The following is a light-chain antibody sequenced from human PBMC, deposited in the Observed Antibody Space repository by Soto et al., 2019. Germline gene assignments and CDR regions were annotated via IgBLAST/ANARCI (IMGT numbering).Light chain of an antibody. CDR2: AAS. V-gene: IGKV1-8*01. J-gene: IGKJ4*01. CDR3: KQYYSYPLT. CDR1: QGISSY. Sequence: AIRMTPSPSSLSSSTGYIGTLTCRASQGISSYLAWYQQKPGKAPKLLIYAASTLQSGVPSRFSGSGSGTDFTLTISCLQSEDFATYYCKQYYSYPLTFGGGTKV.